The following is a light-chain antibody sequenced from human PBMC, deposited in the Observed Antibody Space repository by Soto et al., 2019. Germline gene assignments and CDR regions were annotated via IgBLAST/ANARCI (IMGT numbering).Light chain of an antibody. J-gene: IGKJ1*01. CDR3: QQRSNWPWT. CDR2: GAS. CDR1: QSVSSNY. V-gene: IGKV3D-20*02. Sequence: EIVLKQSPGTLSLSPGERATLSCRASQSVSSNYLAWYQQKPGQAPRLLIYGASTRATGIPAGFSGSGSGTDYTLTITNLESEDFAVYYCQQRSNWPWTFGQGTKVDIK.